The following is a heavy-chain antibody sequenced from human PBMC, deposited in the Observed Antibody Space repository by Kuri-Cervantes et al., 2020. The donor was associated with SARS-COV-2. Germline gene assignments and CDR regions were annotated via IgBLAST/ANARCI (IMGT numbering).Heavy chain of an antibody. CDR1: GFTFSESY. D-gene: IGHD1-7*01. CDR3: ARMYNRNYGYLDDY. Sequence: GESLKISCEASGFTFSESYMSWIRQAPGKGLEWLSYIGGGGVTIDYADSVKGRFTISRDNAKNSLYLQMNSLRAEDTAVYYCARMYNRNYGYLDDYWGQGTLVTVSS. J-gene: IGHJ4*02. CDR2: IGGGGVTI. V-gene: IGHV3-11*04.